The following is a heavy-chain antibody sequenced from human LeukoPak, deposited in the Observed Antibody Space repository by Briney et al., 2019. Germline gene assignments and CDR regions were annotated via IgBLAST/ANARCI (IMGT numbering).Heavy chain of an antibody. Sequence: ASVKVSCKASGYTFTSYDINWVRQATGQGLEWMGWMIPNSGNTGYAQKFQGRVTMTRNTSISTAYMELSSLRSEDTAVYYCARGIAVAGYYFDYWGQGTLVTVSS. CDR3: ARGIAVAGYYFDY. D-gene: IGHD6-19*01. CDR2: MIPNSGNT. J-gene: IGHJ4*02. CDR1: GYTFTSYD. V-gene: IGHV1-8*01.